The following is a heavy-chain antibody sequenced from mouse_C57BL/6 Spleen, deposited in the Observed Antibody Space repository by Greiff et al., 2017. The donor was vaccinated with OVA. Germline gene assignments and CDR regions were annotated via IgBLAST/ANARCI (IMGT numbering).Heavy chain of an antibody. J-gene: IGHJ1*03. Sequence: EVQLVESGGGLVQPGASLRLSCAASGFTFTDYYMSWVRQPPGKAPEWLALLRHKANGYTTEYTESVKGRFTISRDNSQNILYLQMNTLRAEDSATYYCVKAAYYGSSYWYFDVWGTGTTVTVSS. CDR1: GFTFTDYY. D-gene: IGHD1-1*01. CDR3: VKAAYYGSSYWYFDV. V-gene: IGHV7-4*01. CDR2: LRHKANGYTT.